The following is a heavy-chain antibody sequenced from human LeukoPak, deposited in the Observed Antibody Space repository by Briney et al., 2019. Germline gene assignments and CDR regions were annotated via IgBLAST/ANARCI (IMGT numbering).Heavy chain of an antibody. Sequence: SQTLSLTCTVSGGSISSGGYYWSWIRQHPGKGLEWIGYIYYSGSTYYNPSLKSRVTISVDTSKNQFPLKLSSVTAADTAVYYCARKSWELSAFDIWGQGTMVTVSS. D-gene: IGHD1-26*01. CDR2: IYYSGST. CDR1: GGSISSGGYY. CDR3: ARKSWELSAFDI. J-gene: IGHJ3*02. V-gene: IGHV4-31*03.